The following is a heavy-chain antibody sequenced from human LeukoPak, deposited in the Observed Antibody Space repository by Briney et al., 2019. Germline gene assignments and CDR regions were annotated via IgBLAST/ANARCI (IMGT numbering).Heavy chain of an antibody. V-gene: IGHV3-23*01. D-gene: IGHD1-1*01. J-gene: IGHJ4*02. CDR2: ISGSGTNT. CDR3: ARDPRTVRI. CDR1: GFAFSSYA. Sequence: GGSLRLSCAASGFAFSSYAMSWVRQAPGKGLEWVSSISGSGTNTDYADSVKGRFTISRDNSKNTVNVQMNSLRVEDTAVYFCARDPRTVRIWGQGTLVTVSS.